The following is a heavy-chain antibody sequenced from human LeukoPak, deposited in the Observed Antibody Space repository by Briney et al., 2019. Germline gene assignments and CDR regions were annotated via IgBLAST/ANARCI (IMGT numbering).Heavy chain of an antibody. D-gene: IGHD3-10*01. V-gene: IGHV3-23*01. J-gene: IGHJ5*02. CDR3: AKYSSMVRGVIPRGWFDP. Sequence: GGSLRLSSAASGFTFSSYGMNWVRQAPGKGLEWVSGITGRGESIYYAGSVKGRFTISRDNSKNTLYLQMNSLRAEDTAVYYCAKYSSMVRGVIPRGWFDPWGQGTLVTVSS. CDR2: ITGRGESI. CDR1: GFTFSSYG.